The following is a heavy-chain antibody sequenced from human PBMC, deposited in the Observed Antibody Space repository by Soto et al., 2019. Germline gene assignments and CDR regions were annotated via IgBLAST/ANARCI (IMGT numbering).Heavy chain of an antibody. Sequence: GGSLRLSCAASGFTFSTYWMSWVRQGPGKGLEWLANIKEDGSETYYVDSVKGRFTISRDNAKNSLYLQMNSLRTEDTAVYYCARDPHDNWNDLDYWGQGTLVTVSS. CDR1: GFTFSTYW. J-gene: IGHJ4*02. CDR2: IKEDGSET. V-gene: IGHV3-7*01. CDR3: ARDPHDNWNDLDY. D-gene: IGHD1-20*01.